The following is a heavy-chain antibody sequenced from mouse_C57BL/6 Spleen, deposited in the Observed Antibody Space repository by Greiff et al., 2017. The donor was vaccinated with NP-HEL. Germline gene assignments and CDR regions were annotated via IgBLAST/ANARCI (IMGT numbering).Heavy chain of an antibody. J-gene: IGHJ4*01. Sequence: VQLQQPGAELVKPGASVKLSCKASGYTFTSYWMHWVKQRPGQGLEWIGMIHPNSGSTNYNEKFKSKATLTVDKSSSTAYMQLSSLTSEDSAVYYCARAYDLYYAIDYWGQGTSVTVSS. D-gene: IGHD2-3*01. CDR2: IHPNSGST. V-gene: IGHV1-64*01. CDR1: GYTFTSYW. CDR3: ARAYDLYYAIDY.